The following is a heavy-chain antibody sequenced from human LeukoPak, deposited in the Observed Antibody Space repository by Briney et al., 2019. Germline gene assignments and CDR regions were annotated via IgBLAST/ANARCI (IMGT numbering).Heavy chain of an antibody. D-gene: IGHD1-26*01. Sequence: GGSPRLSCAASGFTFTNYWMSWVRQAPGKGPEWVAMIREDGGDIYYVGSVKGRFTISRDNAKNSLFLQMNSLRAEDTAVYYCVRDRGSGSSQTHEFFEHWGQGTLVTVSS. V-gene: IGHV3-7*01. CDR3: VRDRGSGSSQTHEFFEH. J-gene: IGHJ1*01. CDR1: GFTFTNYW. CDR2: IREDGGDI.